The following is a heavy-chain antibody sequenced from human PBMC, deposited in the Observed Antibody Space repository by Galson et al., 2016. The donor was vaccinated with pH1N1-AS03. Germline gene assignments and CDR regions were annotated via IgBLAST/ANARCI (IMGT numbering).Heavy chain of an antibody. CDR2: MYYTGST. V-gene: IGHV4-39*07. CDR1: GFTVSNSY. D-gene: IGHD6-19*01. J-gene: IGHJ4*02. Sequence: LRLSCAASGFTVSNSYLSWIRQPPGKGLEWIGSMYYTGSTYKTPSLQSRATISVDTSKNQFSLKLISVTAADTAVYYCARHERWFSSGWDIDSWSLGTLVTVFS. CDR3: ARHERWFSSGWDIDS.